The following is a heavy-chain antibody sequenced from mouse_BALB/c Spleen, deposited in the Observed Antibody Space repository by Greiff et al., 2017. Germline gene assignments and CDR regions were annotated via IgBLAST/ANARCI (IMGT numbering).Heavy chain of an antibody. CDR3: ARIVGTTATTPMGYYAMDY. J-gene: IGHJ4*01. CDR1: GYTFTSYW. V-gene: IGHV1-7*01. D-gene: IGHD1-2*01. Sequence: VQLQQSGAELAKPGASVKMSCKASGYTFTSYWMHWVKQRPGQGLEWIGYINPSTGYTEYNQKFKDKATLTADKSSSTAYMQLSSLTSEDSAVYYCARIVGTTATTPMGYYAMDYWGQGTSVTVSS. CDR2: INPSTGYT.